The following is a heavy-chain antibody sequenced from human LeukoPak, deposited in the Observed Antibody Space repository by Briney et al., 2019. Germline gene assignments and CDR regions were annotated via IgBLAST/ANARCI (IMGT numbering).Heavy chain of an antibody. CDR3: ARDYTRFDY. D-gene: IGHD3-16*01. CDR1: GFTFSSYT. CDR2: ITTSSSYI. Sequence: GGSLTLSCAASGFTFSSYTMNWVRQAPGKGLELVSSITTSSSYIYYADSVKGRFTISRDNAKHSLYLQMNSLRAEDTAVYYCARDYTRFDYWGQGTLVTVSS. J-gene: IGHJ4*02. V-gene: IGHV3-21*01.